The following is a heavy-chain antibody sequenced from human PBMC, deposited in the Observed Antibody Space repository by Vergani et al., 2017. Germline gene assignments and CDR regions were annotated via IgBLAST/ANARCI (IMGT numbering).Heavy chain of an antibody. Sequence: QLLESGGGLIQPGGSLRLSCAASGFTFNSYAMTWVRQAPGKGLEWVSGINNNGGSTYYADSVKGRFTISRDNSKNTLYLQMTDLRAEDTATYYCARDGTDIFVSSSDYSHLLYDWGQGILVTVSS. J-gene: IGHJ4*02. CDR3: ARDGTDIFVSSSDYSHLLYD. CDR1: GFTFNSYA. D-gene: IGHD3-22*01. CDR2: INNNGGST. V-gene: IGHV3-23*01.